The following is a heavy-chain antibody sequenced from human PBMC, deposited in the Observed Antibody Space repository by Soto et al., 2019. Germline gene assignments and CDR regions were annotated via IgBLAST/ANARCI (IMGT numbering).Heavy chain of an antibody. Sequence: GASVKVSCKASGYTFTGYYMHWVRQAPGQGLEWMGWINPNSGGTNYAQKFQGRVTMTRDTSISTAYMELSRLRSDDTAVYYCARDQWKYSSSWYPDDAFDIWGQGTMVTVSS. V-gene: IGHV1-2*02. J-gene: IGHJ3*02. CDR3: ARDQWKYSSSWYPDDAFDI. CDR1: GYTFTGYY. CDR2: INPNSGGT. D-gene: IGHD6-13*01.